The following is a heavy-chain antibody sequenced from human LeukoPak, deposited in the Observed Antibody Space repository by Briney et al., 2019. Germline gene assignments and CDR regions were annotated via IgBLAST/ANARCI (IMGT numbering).Heavy chain of an antibody. J-gene: IGHJ5*02. CDR2: INTNTGNP. Sequence: ASVKVSCKASGYTFTSYAMNWVRQAPGQGLEWMGWINTNTGNPTYAQGFTGRFVFSLDTSVSTAYLQISSLKAEDTAVYYCARGDYDILTGSSALFDPWGQGTLVTVSS. CDR1: GYTFTSYA. V-gene: IGHV7-4-1*02. CDR3: ARGDYDILTGSSALFDP. D-gene: IGHD3-9*01.